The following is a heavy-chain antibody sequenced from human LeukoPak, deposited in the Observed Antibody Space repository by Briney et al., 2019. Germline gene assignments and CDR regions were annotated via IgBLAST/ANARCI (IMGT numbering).Heavy chain of an antibody. Sequence: PSETLSLTCTVSGGSISSSSYYWGWIRQPPGKGLEWIGSIYYSGSTYYNPSLKSRVTISVDTSKNQFSLKLSSVTAADTAVYYCARVARNTHFDYWGQGTLVTVSS. V-gene: IGHV4-39*07. CDR1: GGSISSSSYY. CDR3: ARVARNTHFDY. CDR2: IYYSGST. D-gene: IGHD2/OR15-2a*01. J-gene: IGHJ4*02.